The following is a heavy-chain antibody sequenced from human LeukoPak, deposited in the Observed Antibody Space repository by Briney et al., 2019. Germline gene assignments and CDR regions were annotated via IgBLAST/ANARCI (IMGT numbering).Heavy chain of an antibody. CDR2: ISSSGSTI. D-gene: IGHD3-3*01. CDR1: GFTFSDYY. V-gene: IGHV3-11*04. Sequence: GGSLRLSCAASGFTFSDYYMSWIRQAPGKGLEWVSYISSSGSTIYYADSVKGRFTISRDNAKNSLYLQMNSLRAEDTAVYYCASPYYDFWSGYLPYYYYYMDVWGKGTTVTVSS. J-gene: IGHJ6*03. CDR3: ASPYYDFWSGYLPYYYYYMDV.